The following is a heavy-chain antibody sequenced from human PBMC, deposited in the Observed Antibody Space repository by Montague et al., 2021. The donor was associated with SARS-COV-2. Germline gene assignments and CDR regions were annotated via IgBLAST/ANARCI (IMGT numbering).Heavy chain of an antibody. Sequence: TDYAGSVKSRITISPDTSKNQFSLHLNSVTPEDTAVYYCARGWNYAFDIWRQGTMVTVSS. CDR2: T. D-gene: IGHD1-7*01. J-gene: IGHJ3*02. CDR3: ARGWNYAFDI. V-gene: IGHV6-1*01.